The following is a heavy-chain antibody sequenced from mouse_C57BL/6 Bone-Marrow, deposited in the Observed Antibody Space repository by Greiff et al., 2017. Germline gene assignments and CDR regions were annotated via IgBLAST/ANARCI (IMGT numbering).Heavy chain of an antibody. CDR2: IYPGSGST. V-gene: IGHV1-55*01. CDR3: ARPYYSNYWYFDF. CDR1: GYTFTSYW. Sequence: QVQLQQPGAELVKPGASVKMSCKASGYTFTSYWITWVKQRPGQGLEWIGYIYPGSGSTNYNEKFKSKATLTVDTSSSTAYMQLSSLTSEDSAVYYCARPYYSNYWYFDFWGTGTTVTVSA. D-gene: IGHD2-5*01. J-gene: IGHJ1*03.